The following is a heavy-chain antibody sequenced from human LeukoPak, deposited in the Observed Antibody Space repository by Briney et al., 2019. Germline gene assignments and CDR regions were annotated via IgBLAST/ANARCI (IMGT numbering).Heavy chain of an antibody. CDR2: LHNDAQTS. D-gene: IGHD1-26*01. V-gene: IGHV3-23*03. J-gene: IGHJ4*02. Sequence: PGASLRLSCTASGFTFSGYAMIWVRQAPGKGLEWVSILHNDAQTSYYADPVKGRFTVSRDNSKNTLYLEMNSLTVEDTAVYYCAKGEGGTYFNYCFDYWGQGTLVTVSS. CDR1: GFTFSGYA. CDR3: AKGEGGTYFNYCFDY.